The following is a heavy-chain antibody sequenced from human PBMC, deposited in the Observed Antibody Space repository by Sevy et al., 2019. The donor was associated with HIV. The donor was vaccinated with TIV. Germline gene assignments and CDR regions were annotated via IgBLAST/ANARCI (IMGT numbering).Heavy chain of an antibody. CDR3: ERARSHDAFDI. V-gene: IGHV3-53*01. CDR1: GFTVSSNY. Sequence: GGSLRLSCAASGFTVSSNYMSWVRQAPGKGLEWVSVIYSGGSTYYADSVKGRFTISREKSKNTLYLQMNSLRAEDTAVYYCERARSHDAFDIWGQGTMVTVSS. CDR2: IYSGGST. J-gene: IGHJ3*02.